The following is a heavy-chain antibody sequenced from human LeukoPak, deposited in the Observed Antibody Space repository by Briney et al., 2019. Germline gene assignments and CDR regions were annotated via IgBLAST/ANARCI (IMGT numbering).Heavy chain of an antibody. Sequence: SETLSLTCTVSGGSISSYHWSWIRQPPGKGLEWIGYIYYSGSTNYNPSLKSRVTISVDTSKNQFSLKLSSVTAADTAVYYCARVANYHDSSGYYRTFDYWGQGTLVTVSS. V-gene: IGHV4-59*01. CDR1: GGSISSYH. CDR2: IYYSGST. CDR3: ARVANYHDSSGYYRTFDY. J-gene: IGHJ4*02. D-gene: IGHD3-22*01.